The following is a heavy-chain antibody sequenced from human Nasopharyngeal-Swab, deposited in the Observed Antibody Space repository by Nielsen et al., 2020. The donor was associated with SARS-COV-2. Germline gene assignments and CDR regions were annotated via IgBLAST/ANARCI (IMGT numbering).Heavy chain of an antibody. V-gene: IGHV3-11*04. D-gene: IGHD3-10*01. CDR2: ISSSGSTI. CDR1: GFTFSDYY. Sequence: GESLKISCAASGFTFSDYYMSWLRQAPGKGLEWVSYISSSGSTIYYADSVKGRFTISRDNAKNSLYLQMNSLRAEDTAVYYCARDGFGEFDYYYYGMDVWGQGTTVTVSS. J-gene: IGHJ6*02. CDR3: ARDGFGEFDYYYYGMDV.